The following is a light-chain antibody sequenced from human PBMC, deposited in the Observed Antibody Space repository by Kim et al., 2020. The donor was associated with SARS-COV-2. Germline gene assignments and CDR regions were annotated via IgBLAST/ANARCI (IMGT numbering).Light chain of an antibody. CDR1: HSIGNS. CDR2: DAS. CDR3: RQRSSWPPT. V-gene: IGKV3-11*01. Sequence: EIVLTQSPATLSLSPGERATLSCRASHSIGNSLAWYQQKPGQAPRLLIYDASNGATDIPARFSGSGSGTDFTLTISSLEPEDFAVYFCRQRSSWPPTFGQGTRLEIK. J-gene: IGKJ5*01.